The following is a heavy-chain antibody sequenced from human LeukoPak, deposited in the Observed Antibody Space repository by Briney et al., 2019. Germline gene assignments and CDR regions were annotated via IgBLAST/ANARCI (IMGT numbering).Heavy chain of an antibody. D-gene: IGHD6-13*01. J-gene: IGHJ5*02. V-gene: IGHV1-69*01. CDR2: IIPIFGTA. CDR3: ARARRGHSSSLPPNWFDP. CDR1: GGTFSSYA. Sequence: GSSAKVSCKASGGTFSSYAISWVRQAPGQGLEWMGGIIPIFGTANYAQKFQGRVTITADESTSTAYMELSSLRSEDTAVYYCARARRGHSSSLPPNWFDPWGQGTLVTVSS.